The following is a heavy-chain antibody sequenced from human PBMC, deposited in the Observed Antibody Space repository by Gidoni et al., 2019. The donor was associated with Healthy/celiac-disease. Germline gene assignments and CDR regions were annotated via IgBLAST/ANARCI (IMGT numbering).Heavy chain of an antibody. CDR1: GGSFRGYY. CDR3: ARDENGSGTTRKVGMDV. V-gene: IGHV4-34*01. CDR2: INHSGST. Sequence: QVQLQQWGAGLLKPSETMSLTCAVYGGSFRGYYWSWIRQPPGKGLEWIGEINHSGSTHHNPSLKSRVTISVDTSKNQFSLKLSSVTAADTAVYYCARDENGSGTTRKVGMDVWGQGTTVTVSS. J-gene: IGHJ6*02. D-gene: IGHD3-10*01.